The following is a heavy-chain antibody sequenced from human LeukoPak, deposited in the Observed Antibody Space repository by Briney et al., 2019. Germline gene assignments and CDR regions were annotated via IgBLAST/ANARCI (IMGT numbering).Heavy chain of an antibody. D-gene: IGHD1-7*01. Sequence: SETLSLTCTAARASISSYYWSWIRQPPGKGLEWIGYIYTSGSTNYNPSLKSRVTISVDTSKNQFSLKLSSVTAADTAVYYCARQDGVTGTPPNWFDPWGQGTLVTVSS. CDR3: ARQDGVTGTPPNWFDP. CDR1: RASISSYY. CDR2: IYTSGST. J-gene: IGHJ5*02. V-gene: IGHV4-4*09.